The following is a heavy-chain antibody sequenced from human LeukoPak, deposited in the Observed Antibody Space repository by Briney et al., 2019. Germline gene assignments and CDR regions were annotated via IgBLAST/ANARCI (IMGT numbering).Heavy chain of an antibody. CDR3: ARVSGWLFDY. V-gene: IGHV3-53*01. CDR1: GFTVSSNY. CDR2: IYSGGST. Sequence: PGGSLRLSWAASGFTVSSNYMSWVRQAPAKGLEWVSVIYSGGSTYYADSVKGRFTISRDNSKNTLYLQMNSLRAEDTAVYYCARVSGWLFDYWGQGTLVTVSS. J-gene: IGHJ4*02. D-gene: IGHD6-19*01.